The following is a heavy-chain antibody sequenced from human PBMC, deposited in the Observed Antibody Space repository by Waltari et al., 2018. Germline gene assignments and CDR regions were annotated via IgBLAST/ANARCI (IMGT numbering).Heavy chain of an antibody. Sequence: EVQLVESGGGLIQPGGSLRLSCAASGFTFSSYWMPWLRQAPGKGLVWVSRINTDGSSTNYADSVKGRFTISRDNAKNTLYLQMNSLRAEDTAVYYCARAGGGELRMGFDPWGQGTLVTVSS. D-gene: IGHD2-21*01. CDR1: GFTFSSYW. CDR2: INTDGSST. J-gene: IGHJ5*02. V-gene: IGHV3-74*01. CDR3: ARAGGGELRMGFDP.